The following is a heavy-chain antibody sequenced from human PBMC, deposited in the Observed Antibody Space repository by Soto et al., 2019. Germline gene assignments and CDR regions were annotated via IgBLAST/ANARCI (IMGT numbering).Heavy chain of an antibody. Sequence: QVQLVQSGAEVKKPGSSVKVSCKASGGTFSSYTISWVRQAPGQGLEWMGRIFPILGIANYAQKFQGRVTITADKSTSTAYMELSSLRSEDTAVYYCARDGQEHWFDPWGQGTLVTVSS. D-gene: IGHD2-21*01. CDR1: GGTFSSYT. CDR3: ARDGQEHWFDP. J-gene: IGHJ5*02. CDR2: IFPILGIA. V-gene: IGHV1-69*08.